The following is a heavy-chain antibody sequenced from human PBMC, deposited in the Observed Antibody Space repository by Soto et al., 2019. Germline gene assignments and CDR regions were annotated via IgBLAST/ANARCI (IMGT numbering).Heavy chain of an antibody. D-gene: IGHD2-15*01. J-gene: IGHJ6*02. CDR2: IWFDGRNE. V-gene: IGHV3-33*01. CDR1: GFTFNSYG. CDR3: ARAFRGGDYSWNYYYYGMDI. Sequence: QVQLVESGGGVVQPGRSLRLSCAASGFTFNSYGMHWVRQAPGKGLEWVAVIWFDGRNENYADSVKGRFTISRDNSKNTLYLQMNSLRGDGTAVYYCARAFRGGDYSWNYYYYGMDIWGQGTTVTVSS.